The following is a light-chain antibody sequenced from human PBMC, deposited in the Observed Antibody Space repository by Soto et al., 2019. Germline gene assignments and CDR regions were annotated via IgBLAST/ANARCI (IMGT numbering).Light chain of an antibody. V-gene: IGKV1-5*03. Sequence: DIQMTQSPSTLSASVGDRVTITCRASQSISTWLAWYQQKPGKAPKLLIYKASTLEGGVPSRFSGSGSGTDFNITISRLQPDDFATYYCQQYNTYPLTFGGGTTVDIK. J-gene: IGKJ4*01. CDR1: QSISTW. CDR3: QQYNTYPLT. CDR2: KAS.